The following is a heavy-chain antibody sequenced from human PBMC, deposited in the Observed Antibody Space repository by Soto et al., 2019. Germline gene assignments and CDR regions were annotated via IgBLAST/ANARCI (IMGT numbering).Heavy chain of an antibody. CDR3: ATRHYYGSGLDAFDI. J-gene: IGHJ3*02. V-gene: IGHV5-51*01. CDR2: IYPGDSSP. CDR1: GYSFTSYW. Sequence: PGESLKISCKGSGYSFTSYWIAWVRQMPGQGLEWMGVIYPGDSSPRYSPSFQGQVTFSADKSISTAYLHWSSLKASDTALYYCATRHYYGSGLDAFDIWGQGTMVTVSS. D-gene: IGHD3-10*01.